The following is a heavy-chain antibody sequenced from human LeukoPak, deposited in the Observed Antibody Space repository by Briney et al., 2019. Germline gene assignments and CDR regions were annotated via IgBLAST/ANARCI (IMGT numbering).Heavy chain of an antibody. CDR3: AKDVRDIVVVPATIG. Sequence: GSLRLSCAASGFTFSSYVMHWVRQAPGKGLEWVAVISYDGSNKYYADSVKGRFTISRDNSKNTLYLQMNSLRAEDTAVYYCAKDVRDIVVVPATIGWGQGTLVTVSS. J-gene: IGHJ4*02. V-gene: IGHV3-30*18. D-gene: IGHD2-2*02. CDR1: GFTFSSYV. CDR2: ISYDGSNK.